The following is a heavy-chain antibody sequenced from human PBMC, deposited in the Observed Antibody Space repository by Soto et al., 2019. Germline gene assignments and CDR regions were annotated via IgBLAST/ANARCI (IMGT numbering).Heavy chain of an antibody. CDR1: GGSVSSGDYY. CDR2: IYYSGST. Sequence: SETLSLTCTVSGGSVSSGDYYWSWIRQPPGKGLEWIGYIYYSGSTYYNPSLKSRVTISVDTSKNQFSLKLSSVTAADTAVYYCARDPASSRGPYYYYGMDVWGQGTTVTVSS. CDR3: ARDPASSRGPYYYYGMDV. J-gene: IGHJ6*02. V-gene: IGHV4-30-4*01. D-gene: IGHD3-16*01.